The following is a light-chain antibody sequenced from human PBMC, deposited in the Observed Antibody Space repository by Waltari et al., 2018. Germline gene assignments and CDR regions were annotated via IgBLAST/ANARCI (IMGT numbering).Light chain of an antibody. CDR1: QDITDS. J-gene: IGKJ4*01. Sequence: DVQMTQSPSSLSSSVGDTVTITCRASQDITDSLAWYQQKPGKAPKLLIYGASNLYSGVPSRFSGSGTGTDLTLTISSLQPEDFAVYYCQQRDSYPLTFGGGTKVEIK. CDR3: QQRDSYPLT. V-gene: IGKV1-9*01. CDR2: GAS.